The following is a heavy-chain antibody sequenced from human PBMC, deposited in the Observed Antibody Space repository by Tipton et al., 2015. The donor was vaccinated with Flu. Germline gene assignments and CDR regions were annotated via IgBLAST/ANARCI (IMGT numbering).Heavy chain of an antibody. J-gene: IGHJ1*01. V-gene: IGHV3-23*01. Sequence: TASGFTFRSYAMNWVRQAPGKGLEWVSAISGTGESTYYAASVKGRFTISRDNSKNTLYLQMNSLRAEDTAVYYCAKVHDSTTGNYFQHWGQGTLVTVSS. CDR1: GFTFRSYA. D-gene: IGHD3-22*01. CDR2: ISGTGEST. CDR3: AKVHDSTTGNYFQH.